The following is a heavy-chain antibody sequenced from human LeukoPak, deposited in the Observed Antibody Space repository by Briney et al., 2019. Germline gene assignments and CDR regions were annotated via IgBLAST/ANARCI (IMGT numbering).Heavy chain of an antibody. CDR3: AKFAAMVLEGAFVI. J-gene: IGHJ3*02. CDR1: GYTFTSYD. Sequence: GASVKVSCKASGYTFTSYDINWVRQATGQGLEWMGWMDPNSDNTGYAQKFQGRVTMTRNTSISTAYMELSSLRSEDTAVYYCAKFAAMVLEGAFVIWGQGTMVTVSS. CDR2: MDPNSDNT. D-gene: IGHD5-18*01. V-gene: IGHV1-8*01.